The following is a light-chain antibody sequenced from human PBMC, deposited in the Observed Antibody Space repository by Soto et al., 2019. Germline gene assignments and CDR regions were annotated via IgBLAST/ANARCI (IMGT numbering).Light chain of an antibody. CDR3: AVWDDSLNAWV. CDR1: SSNIGNNG. V-gene: IGLV1-36*01. Sequence: QSVLTQPPSVSEAPRQRVTISCSGGSSNIGNNGVNWYQQLPGQAPKLLIYYDDLLPSGVSDRFSGSKSGTSASLAIRGLQSDDEADYYCAVWDDSLNAWVFGGGTKLTVL. J-gene: IGLJ3*02. CDR2: YDD.